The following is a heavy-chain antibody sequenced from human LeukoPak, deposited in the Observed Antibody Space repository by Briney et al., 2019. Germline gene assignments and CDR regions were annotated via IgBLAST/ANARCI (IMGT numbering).Heavy chain of an antibody. D-gene: IGHD6-6*01. CDR3: ARRKAARPRDYYFDY. CDR1: GGSVSSDIYY. V-gene: IGHV4-61*01. CDR2: IYDSGST. Sequence: SETLSLTCTVSGGSVSSDIYYWTWIRQPPGKGLVWIGYIYDSGSTNYNPSLKSRVTVSVDTSKNQFSLKLSSVTAADTAVYYCARRKAARPRDYYFDYWGQGTLVTVSS. J-gene: IGHJ4*02.